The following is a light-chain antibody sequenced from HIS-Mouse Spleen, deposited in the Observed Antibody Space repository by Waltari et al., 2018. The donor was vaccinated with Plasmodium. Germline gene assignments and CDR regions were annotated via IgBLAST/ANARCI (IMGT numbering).Light chain of an antibody. V-gene: IGLV5-37*01. Sequence: QPVLTQPPSSSASPGESARLTCTLPSDIHVGSYTIYWYQPKPGSPPRYLLYYYSDSDKGQGSGVPSRFSGSKDASANTGILLISGLQSEDEADYYCMIWPSNASGVFGGGTKLTVL. CDR2: YYSDSDK. CDR3: MIWPSNASGV. CDR1: SDIHVGSYT. J-gene: IGLJ3*02.